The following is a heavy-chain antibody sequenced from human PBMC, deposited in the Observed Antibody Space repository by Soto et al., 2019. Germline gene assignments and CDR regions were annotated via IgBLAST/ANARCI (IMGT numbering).Heavy chain of an antibody. J-gene: IGHJ4*02. Sequence: GGSLRLSCAASGFTFSSYAMSWVRQAPGKGLEWVSAISGSGGSTYYADSVKGRFTISRDNSKNTLYLQMNSLRAEDTAVYYCAKEGYSSSWYRGDIDYWGQGTLVTVSS. V-gene: IGHV3-23*01. CDR2: ISGSGGST. CDR3: AKEGYSSSWYRGDIDY. CDR1: GFTFSSYA. D-gene: IGHD6-13*01.